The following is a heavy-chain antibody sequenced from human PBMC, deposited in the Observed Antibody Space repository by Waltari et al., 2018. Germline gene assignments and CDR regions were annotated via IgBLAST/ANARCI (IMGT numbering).Heavy chain of an antibody. Sequence: VQLVESGGVVVQPGGSLRLSCAVSGFTFDDYAMYWVRQAPGKGLEWVSLISWNGNITHYADSVKCRFTTSRDNTKNSLYLQMNSLRAEDTALYYCAKDVDSSSYYNAPPVYLQHWGQGTLVTVSS. CDR1: GFTFDDYA. J-gene: IGHJ1*01. CDR3: AKDVDSSSYYNAPPVYLQH. V-gene: IGHV3-43D*04. D-gene: IGHD3-22*01. CDR2: ISWNGNIT.